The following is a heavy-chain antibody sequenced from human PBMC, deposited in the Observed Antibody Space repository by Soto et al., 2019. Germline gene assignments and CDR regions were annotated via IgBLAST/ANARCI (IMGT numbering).Heavy chain of an antibody. CDR1: GGSIRTSY. J-gene: IGHJ3*02. V-gene: IGHV4-59*01. CDR3: ARDAFDI. CDR2: TYNSGST. Sequence: SETLSLTCPVSGGSIRTSYWSWIRQPPGKGLEWIGYTYNSGSTNYNPSLKSRVTISVDTSKNQFSLHLSSVTAADTAVYYCARDAFDIWGQGTMVTVSS.